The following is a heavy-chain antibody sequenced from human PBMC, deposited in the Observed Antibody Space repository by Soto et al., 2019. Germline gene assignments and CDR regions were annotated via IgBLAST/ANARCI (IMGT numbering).Heavy chain of an antibody. Sequence: QLQLQESGPGLVKPSETLSLTCTVSGGSISSSSYYWGWIRQPPGKGLEWIGSIYYSGSTYYNPSLKSRVTISVDTSKNQFSLKLSSVTAADTAVYYSARHRVWAAAGLSFDPWGQGTLVTVSS. D-gene: IGHD6-13*01. V-gene: IGHV4-39*01. CDR3: ARHRVWAAAGLSFDP. J-gene: IGHJ5*02. CDR1: GGSISSSSYY. CDR2: IYYSGST.